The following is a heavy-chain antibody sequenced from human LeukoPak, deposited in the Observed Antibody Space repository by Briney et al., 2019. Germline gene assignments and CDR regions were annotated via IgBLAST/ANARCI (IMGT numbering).Heavy chain of an antibody. CDR1: VGSISSYY. CDR3: ARGDGYNDYYYYGMDV. CDR2: IYYSGST. Sequence: SETLSLTCTVSVGSISSYYRSWIRQPPGKGLEWMGYIYYSGSTNYNPSLKSRVTISVDTSKNQFSLKLSSVTAAATAVYYCARGDGYNDYYYYGMDVWGQGTLVTVSS. J-gene: IGHJ6*02. V-gene: IGHV4-59*01. D-gene: IGHD5-24*01.